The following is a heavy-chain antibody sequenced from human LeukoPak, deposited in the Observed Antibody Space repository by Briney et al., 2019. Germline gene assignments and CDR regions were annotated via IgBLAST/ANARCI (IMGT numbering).Heavy chain of an antibody. CDR3: AREYVAAAGTSAPSYYYYGMDV. J-gene: IGHJ6*02. CDR1: GFTVSSNY. D-gene: IGHD6-13*01. CDR2: LYSDGST. V-gene: IGHV3-53*01. Sequence: PGGSLRLSCAASGFTVSSNYMSWVRQAPGKGLEWVSVLYSDGSTYYADSVKGRFTIFRDNSKNTLYLQMNSLRAEDTAVYYCAREYVAAAGTSAPSYYYYGMDVWGQGTTVTV.